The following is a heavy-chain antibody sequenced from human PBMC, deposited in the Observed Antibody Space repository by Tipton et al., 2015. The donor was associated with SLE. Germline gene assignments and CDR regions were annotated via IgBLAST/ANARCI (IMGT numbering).Heavy chain of an antibody. CDR1: GFTFSSYS. D-gene: IGHD2-21*02. Sequence: SLRPSCAASGFTFSSYSMNWVRQAPGKGLEWVSYISSSSSTIYYADSVKGRFTISRDNAKNSLYLQMNSLRAEDTAVYYCARDSSVGWGHREAFDIWGQGTMVTVSS. CDR3: ARDSSVGWGHREAFDI. J-gene: IGHJ3*02. V-gene: IGHV3-48*01. CDR2: ISSSSSTI.